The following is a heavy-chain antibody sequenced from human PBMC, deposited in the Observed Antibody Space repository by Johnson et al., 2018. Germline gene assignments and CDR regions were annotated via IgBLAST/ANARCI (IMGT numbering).Heavy chain of an antibody. CDR2: ISYDGHNK. V-gene: IGHV3-30*03. CDR1: QFTFSRHG. J-gene: IGHJ3*02. Sequence: QVQLVQSGGGVVQPGRSLRLSCAASQFTFSRHGMYWVRQAPGKGLEWLAFISYDGHNKHVAASVKGRVTISSNNAQNSLYLQMNRLRAEDTAVYYSVRDCSGGSCYSGAFDIWGQGTMVTVSS. CDR3: VRDCSGGSCYSGAFDI. D-gene: IGHD2-15*01.